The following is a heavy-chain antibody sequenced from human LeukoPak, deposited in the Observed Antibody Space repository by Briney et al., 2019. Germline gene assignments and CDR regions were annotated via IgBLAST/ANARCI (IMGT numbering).Heavy chain of an antibody. Sequence: SETLSLTCTVSGGSISSYYWSWIRQPAGKGLEWIGRIYTSGSTNYNPSLQGRVTMSADTSKNQFSLKLSSVTAADTAVYYCARSNWNHDSRSFDYWGQGTLVTVSS. V-gene: IGHV4-4*07. CDR1: GGSISSYY. D-gene: IGHD1-1*01. CDR3: ARSNWNHDSRSFDY. J-gene: IGHJ4*02. CDR2: IYTSGST.